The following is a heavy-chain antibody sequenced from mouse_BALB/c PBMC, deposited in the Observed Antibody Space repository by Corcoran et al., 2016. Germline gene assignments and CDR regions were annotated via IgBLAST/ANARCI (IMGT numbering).Heavy chain of an antibody. J-gene: IGHJ2*01. CDR1: GYTFTDYY. Sequence: EVQLQQSGPELVKPGASVKMSCKASGYTFTDYYMKWAKQSHGKSLEWIGDINPNSGSTSYNQKFKGEATLTVDKSSSTAYMQLNSLTSEDSAVYYFAKDYDDNMDYWGQGTTLTVSS. V-gene: IGHV1-26*01. CDR3: AKDYDDNMDY. CDR2: INPNSGST. D-gene: IGHD2-13*01.